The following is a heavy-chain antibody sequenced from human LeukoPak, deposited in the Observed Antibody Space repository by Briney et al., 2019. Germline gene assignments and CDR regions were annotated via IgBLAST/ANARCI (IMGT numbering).Heavy chain of an antibody. D-gene: IGHD3-22*01. J-gene: IGHJ4*02. CDR2: IYYSGST. CDR3: ARGYCYDTSGPEFDY. CDR1: GGSISSYY. V-gene: IGHV4-59*01. Sequence: SETLSLTCTVSGGSISSYYWGWIRQPPGKGLEWIGYIYYSGSTNYNPSLKSRVTISADTSKNQFSLRLSSVTAADTAVYYCARGYCYDTSGPEFDYWGQGTLVTVSS.